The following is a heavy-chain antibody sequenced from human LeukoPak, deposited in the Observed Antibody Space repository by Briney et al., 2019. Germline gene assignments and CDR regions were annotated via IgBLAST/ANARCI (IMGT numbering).Heavy chain of an antibody. V-gene: IGHV4-38-2*01. J-gene: IGHJ4*02. D-gene: IGHD5-18*01. CDR3: ARVGPRGSYGFDY. CDR2: IYHSGST. Sequence: SETLSLTCAVSGYSISSGYYWGWIRQPPGKGLEWIGSIYHSGSTYYNPSLKSRVTISVDTSKNQFSLKLSSVTAADTVVYYCARVGPRGSYGFDYWGQGTLVTVSS. CDR1: GYSISSGYY.